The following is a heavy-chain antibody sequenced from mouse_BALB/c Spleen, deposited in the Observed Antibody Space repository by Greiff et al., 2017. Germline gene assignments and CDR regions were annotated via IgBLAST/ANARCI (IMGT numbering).Heavy chain of an antibody. J-gene: IGHJ3*01. CDR3: ARHGFAY. CDR2: ISSGGGST. Sequence: EVKLVESGGGLVKPGGSLKLSCAASGFAFSSYDMSWVRQTPEKRLEWVAYISSGGGSTYYPDTVKGRFTISRDNAKNTLYLQMSSLKSEDTAMYYCARHGFAYWGQGTLGTVSA. V-gene: IGHV5-12-1*01. CDR1: GFAFSSYD.